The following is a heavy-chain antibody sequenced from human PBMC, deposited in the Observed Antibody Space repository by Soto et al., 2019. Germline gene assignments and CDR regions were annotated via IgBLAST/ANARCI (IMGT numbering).Heavy chain of an antibody. CDR1: GFTFSTYE. Sequence: LRLSCAASGFTFSTYEMNWVRQAPGKGLEWVSYISSRGSTVYYADSVKGRFTISRDNAKNSLYLQMNSLRAEDTAVYYCAGVGASGYWGQGTLVTVSS. J-gene: IGHJ4*02. V-gene: IGHV3-48*03. CDR2: ISSRGSTV. D-gene: IGHD1-26*01. CDR3: AGVGASGY.